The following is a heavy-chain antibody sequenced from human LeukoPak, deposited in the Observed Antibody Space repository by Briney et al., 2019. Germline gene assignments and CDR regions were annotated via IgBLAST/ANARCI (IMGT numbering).Heavy chain of an antibody. J-gene: IGHJ6*03. CDR2: IIPILGST. Sequence: SVKVSCNASGDIFNSYSVSGVRQAPGQGLEWMGGIIPILGSTNYAQKFQGRVTITTDQSTRTAYMDLNRLSSDDTAVYYCARVGRSRGSLPNSYYYMDVWGKGTTVTVSS. D-gene: IGHD1-26*01. CDR3: ARVGRSRGSLPNSYYYMDV. V-gene: IGHV1-69*05. CDR1: GDIFNSYS.